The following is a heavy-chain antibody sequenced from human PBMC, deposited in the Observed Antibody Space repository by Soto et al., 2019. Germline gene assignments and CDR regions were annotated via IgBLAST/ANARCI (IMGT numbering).Heavy chain of an antibody. CDR2: INWSGGSS. J-gene: IGHJ3*02. D-gene: IGHD6-13*01. CDR1: GFTFDDFA. Sequence: GGSLRLSCAASGFTFDDFAMHWVRQAPGRGLEWVSGINWSGGSSGYSDSVMGRFTISRDNAKNSLYLEMSSLRVEDTALFYCVKANDQQLVEGGPFDMWGQGTMVTVSS. CDR3: VKANDQQLVEGGPFDM. V-gene: IGHV3-9*01.